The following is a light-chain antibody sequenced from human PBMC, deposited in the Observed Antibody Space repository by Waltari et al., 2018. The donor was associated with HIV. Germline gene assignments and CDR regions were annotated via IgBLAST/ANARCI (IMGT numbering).Light chain of an antibody. CDR1: NLVSKS. Sequence: SYVLTQPPSVSVAPGKTARITCGGNNLVSKSVHWYQQRPGQAPMLVIYYDSDRPSGIPERFSGSNSGNTATLTISRVEAGDEADYYCQVRDSRSDPVVFGGGTKLTAL. CDR3: QVRDSRSDPVV. V-gene: IGLV3-21*04. CDR2: YDS. J-gene: IGLJ2*01.